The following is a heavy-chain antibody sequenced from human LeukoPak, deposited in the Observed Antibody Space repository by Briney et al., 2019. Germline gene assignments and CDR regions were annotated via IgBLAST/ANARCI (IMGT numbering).Heavy chain of an antibody. CDR2: IYYSGST. CDR3: AGTYYYTSGSYSNFDY. CDR1: GGSISSRSYY. D-gene: IGHD3-10*01. Sequence: PSETLSLTCTVSGGSISSRSYYWGWIRQPPGKGLEWIGSIYYSGSTYYNPSLKSRVTISADTSKNQFSLKLSSVTAADTAVYYCAGTYYYTSGSYSNFDYWGQGTLVTVSS. V-gene: IGHV4-39*07. J-gene: IGHJ4*02.